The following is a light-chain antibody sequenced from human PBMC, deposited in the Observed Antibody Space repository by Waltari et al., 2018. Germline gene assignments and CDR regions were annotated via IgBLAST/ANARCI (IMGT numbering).Light chain of an antibody. V-gene: IGKV3-15*01. CDR2: GAS. Sequence: EIVMTQSPVTLSVSPGERATLSCRASQSIYSNLAWYQQMPGQAPRLLIYGASTRATGIPARFSGSGSGTEFTLTISSLQSEDFAVYYCQQYSQYYTFAQGTKLEIK. J-gene: IGKJ2*01. CDR3: QQYSQYYT. CDR1: QSIYSN.